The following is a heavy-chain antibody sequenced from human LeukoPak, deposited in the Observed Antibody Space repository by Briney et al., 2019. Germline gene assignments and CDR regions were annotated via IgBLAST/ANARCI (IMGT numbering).Heavy chain of an antibody. CDR1: GYTFTSYY. J-gene: IGHJ4*02. D-gene: IGHD3-22*01. CDR3: ARAPRLDYYDSSGYYIDY. CDR2: INPSGGST. Sequence: ASVTVSCKASGYTFTSYYMHWVRQAPGQGLEWMGIINPSGGSTSYAQKFQGRVTMTRDMSTSTVYMELSSLRSENTAVYYCARAPRLDYYDSSGYYIDYWGQGTLVTVSS. V-gene: IGHV1-46*01.